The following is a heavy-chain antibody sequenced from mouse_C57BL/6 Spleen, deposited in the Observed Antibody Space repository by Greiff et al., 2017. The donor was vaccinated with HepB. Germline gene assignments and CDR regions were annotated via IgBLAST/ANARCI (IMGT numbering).Heavy chain of an antibody. CDR1: GYSITSGYD. V-gene: IGHV3-1*01. D-gene: IGHD2-4*01. CDR2: ISYSGST. J-gene: IGHJ2*01. CDR3: ARGDDYDAFDY. Sequence: DVQLQESGPGMVKPSQSLSLTCTVTGYSITSGYDWHWIRHFPGNKLEWMGYISYSGSTNYNPSLKSRISITHDTSKNHFFLKLNSVTTEDTATYYCARGDDYDAFDYWGQGTTLTVSS.